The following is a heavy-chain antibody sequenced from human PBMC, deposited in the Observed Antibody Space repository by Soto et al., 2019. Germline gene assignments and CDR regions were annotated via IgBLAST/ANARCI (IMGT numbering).Heavy chain of an antibody. V-gene: IGHV1-2*02. CDR2: IGPKSGGT. J-gene: IGHJ4*02. D-gene: IGHD1-26*01. Sequence: QVQLVQSGAEVKESGASVKVSCKASGYTFSGYYIHWVRQAPGQAPEWVGEIGPKSGGTRYAQKFQGRVTMTKDTSITTVYMALRNLSPDDTAVYFCGRGRSGELVIFYWGQGTLVTVHS. CDR1: GYTFSGYY. CDR3: GRGRSGELVIFY.